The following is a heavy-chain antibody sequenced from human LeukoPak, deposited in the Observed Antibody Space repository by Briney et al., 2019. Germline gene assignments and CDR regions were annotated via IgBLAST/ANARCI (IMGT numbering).Heavy chain of an antibody. J-gene: IGHJ6*03. CDR2: IYPGDSDT. CDR3: ARSVLAAPPGYYYYMDV. Sequence: GASLKISCKGSGYSFTSYWICWVRQMPGKVLECMGIIYPGDSDTRYSPSFQGQVTISADKSISTAYLQWSSLKAPDTAMYYCARSVLAAPPGYYYYMDVWGKGTTVTGSS. D-gene: IGHD3-3*02. V-gene: IGHV5-51*01. CDR1: GYSFTSYW.